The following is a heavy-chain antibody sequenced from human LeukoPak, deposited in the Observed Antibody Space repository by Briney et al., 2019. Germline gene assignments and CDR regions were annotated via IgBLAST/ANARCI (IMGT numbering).Heavy chain of an antibody. CDR3: ASDYGDYGGTYGFDY. D-gene: IGHD4-17*01. CDR1: GFTFRSYG. J-gene: IGHJ4*02. CDR2: ISYDGTNK. V-gene: IGHV3-30*03. Sequence: GRSLRLSCAASGFTFRSYGMHWVRQAPGKGLEWVAAISYDGTNKYYADSAKGRFTISRDNSKNTLDLQMNSLRAEDTAVYYCASDYGDYGGTYGFDYWGQGTLVTVSS.